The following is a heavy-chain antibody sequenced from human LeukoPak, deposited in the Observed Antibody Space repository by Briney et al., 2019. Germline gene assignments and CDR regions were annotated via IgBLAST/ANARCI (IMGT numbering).Heavy chain of an antibody. CDR3: ARGYFGPEF. D-gene: IGHD3-9*01. J-gene: IGHJ4*02. CDR1: GFTFINYW. V-gene: IGHV3-74*01. CDR2: INNDGSDT. Sequence: GGSLRLSCEASGFTFINYWMHWVRQAPGKGLVWVSRINNDGSDTTYADAVKGRFTFSRDNAKNTLYLQMNSLRAEDTAVYYCARGYFGPEFWDQGTLVTVSS.